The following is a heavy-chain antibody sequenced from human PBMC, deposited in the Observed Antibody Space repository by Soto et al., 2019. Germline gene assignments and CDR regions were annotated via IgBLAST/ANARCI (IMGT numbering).Heavy chain of an antibody. D-gene: IGHD3-10*01. V-gene: IGHV3-7*01. CDR2: IKQDGSEK. CDR1: GFTFSSYW. Sequence: EVQLVESGGGLVQPGGSLRLSCAASGFTFSSYWMSWVRQAPGKGLEWVANIKQDGSEKYYVDSVKGRFTISRDNAKNSLYLQMNSPRAEDTAVYYCARDWGDSITMVRGVIIKGWFDPWGQGTLVTVSS. CDR3: ARDWGDSITMVRGVIIKGWFDP. J-gene: IGHJ5*02.